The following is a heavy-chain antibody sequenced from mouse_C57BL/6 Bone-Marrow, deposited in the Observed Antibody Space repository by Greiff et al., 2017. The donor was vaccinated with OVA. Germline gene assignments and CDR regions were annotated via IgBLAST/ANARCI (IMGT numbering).Heavy chain of an antibody. D-gene: IGHD1-1*01. CDR3: AKNYGSSYVRYFDV. V-gene: IGHV1-85*01. J-gene: IGHJ1*03. CDR2: IYPRDGST. Sequence: QVQLKESGPELVKPGASVKLSCKASGYTFTSYDINWVKQRPGQGLEWIGWIYPRDGSTKYNEKFKGKATLTVDTSSSTAYMELPSLTSEDSAVYYCAKNYGSSYVRYFDVWGTGTTVTVSS. CDR1: GYTFTSYD.